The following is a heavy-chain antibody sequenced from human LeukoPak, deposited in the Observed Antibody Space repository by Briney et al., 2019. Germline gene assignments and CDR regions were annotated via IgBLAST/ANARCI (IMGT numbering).Heavy chain of an antibody. V-gene: IGHV1-18*01. CDR3: AREIAVAEVIDY. CDR1: GYTFTSYG. CDR2: ISAYNGNT. D-gene: IGHD6-19*01. J-gene: IGHJ4*02. Sequence: EASVTVSFKASGYTFTSYGISWVRQAPGQGLEWMGWISAYNGNTNYAQKLQGRVTMTTDTSTSTAYMELRSLRSDDTAVYYCAREIAVAEVIDYWGQGTLVTVSS.